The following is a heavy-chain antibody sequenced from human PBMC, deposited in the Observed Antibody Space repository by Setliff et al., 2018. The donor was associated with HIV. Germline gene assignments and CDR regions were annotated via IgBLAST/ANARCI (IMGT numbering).Heavy chain of an antibody. V-gene: IGHV4-39*01. CDR2: IYSSGST. CDR3: NIYYYYYMDV. CDR1: GGSISSSSYY. J-gene: IGHJ6*03. Sequence: SETLSLTCTVSGGSISSSSYYWGWIRQPPGKGLEWIGTIYSSGSTYYNPSLKSRATISVDTSKKQFSLKLSSVTAADTAVYYCNIYYYYYMDVWGKGTTVTVSS.